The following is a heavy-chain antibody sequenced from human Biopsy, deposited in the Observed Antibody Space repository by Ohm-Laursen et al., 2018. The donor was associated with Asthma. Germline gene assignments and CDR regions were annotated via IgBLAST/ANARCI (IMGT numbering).Heavy chain of an antibody. CDR1: GFAVSRDH. D-gene: IGHD6-19*01. J-gene: IGHJ4*02. CDR3: ARGDSSGWSHYYFDY. V-gene: IGHV3-53*01. CDR2: IYSGGTS. Sequence: GSLRLSCTAPGFAVSRDHMFWVRQAPGKGLEWVSVIYSGGTSHTADSVRGRFTISRDFSKNTLHLQMHSLRVEDTAVYHCARGDSSGWSHYYFDYWGQGTLVTVSS.